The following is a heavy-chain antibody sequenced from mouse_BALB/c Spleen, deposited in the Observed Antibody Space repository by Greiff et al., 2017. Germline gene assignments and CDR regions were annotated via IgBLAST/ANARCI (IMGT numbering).Heavy chain of an antibody. J-gene: IGHJ4*01. CDR2: IYPGGGYT. V-gene: IGHV1-63*01. Sequence: QVQLQQSGAELVRPGTSVKISCKASGYTFTNYWLGWVKQRPGHGLEWIGDIYPGGGYTNYNEKFKGKATLTVDKSSSTAYMQLSSLTSEDSAVYYCARGEVRRAMDYWGQGTSVTVSS. D-gene: IGHD2-14*01. CDR1: GYTFTNYW. CDR3: ARGEVRRAMDY.